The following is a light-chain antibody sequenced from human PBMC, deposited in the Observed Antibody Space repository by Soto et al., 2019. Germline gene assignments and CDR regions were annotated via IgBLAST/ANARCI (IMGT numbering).Light chain of an antibody. J-gene: IGKJ2*01. V-gene: IGKV3-20*01. CDR3: QQYGSSPPT. CDR1: QSVSSTY. CDR2: GAA. Sequence: EIVLTQSPGTLSLSPGERATLSCRASQSVSSTYFAWYQQKPGQALRLLIYGAASGATGIPDRFSGSGSGTDFTLTISRLEPEDFAVYYCQQYGSSPPTFGQGTKLEIK.